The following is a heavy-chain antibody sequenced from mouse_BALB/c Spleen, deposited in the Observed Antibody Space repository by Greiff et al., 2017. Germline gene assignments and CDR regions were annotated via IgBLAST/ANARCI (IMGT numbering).Heavy chain of an antibody. CDR3: ARLVGSWFAY. Sequence: EVQRVESGPSLVKPSQTLSLTCSVTGDSITSGYWNWIRKFPGNKLEYMGYISYSGSTYYNPSLKSRISITRDTSKNQYYLQLNSVTTEDTATYYCARLVGSWFAYWGQGTLVTVSA. J-gene: IGHJ3*01. D-gene: IGHD1-1*02. CDR2: ISYSGST. CDR1: GDSITSGY. V-gene: IGHV3-8*02.